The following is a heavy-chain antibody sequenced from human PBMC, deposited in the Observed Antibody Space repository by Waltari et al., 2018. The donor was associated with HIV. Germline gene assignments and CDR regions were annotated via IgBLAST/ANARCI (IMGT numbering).Heavy chain of an antibody. CDR1: GFTFSSYG. V-gene: IGHV3-48*04. Sequence: EVQLVESGGGLVQPGGSVRRSCAVSGFTFSSYGMTWVRQAPGKGLEWISYISSSSSTIYDADSVKGRFTISRDNAKNSVYLQMNSLRAEDTAVYYCARPLGGGYTYWGQGTLVTVSS. D-gene: IGHD3-22*01. CDR2: ISSSSSTI. CDR3: ARPLGGGYTY. J-gene: IGHJ4*02.